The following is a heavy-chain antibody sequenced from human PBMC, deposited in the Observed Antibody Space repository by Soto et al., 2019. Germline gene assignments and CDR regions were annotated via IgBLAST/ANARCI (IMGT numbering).Heavy chain of an antibody. CDR1: GFSLSTSGEA. CDR2: IYRDDDK. J-gene: IGHJ4*02. CDR3: AHSGDGGTADY. V-gene: IGHV2-5*02. Sequence: QITLKESGPTLVKPTQTLTLTCTFSGFSLSTSGEAVGWIRQPPGKALEWLALIYRDDDKRYSPSLNNRLTITQDTSKNQVLLFMTNMDPADTATYFCAHSGDGGTADYWGQGTLVTVSS. D-gene: IGHD3-16*01.